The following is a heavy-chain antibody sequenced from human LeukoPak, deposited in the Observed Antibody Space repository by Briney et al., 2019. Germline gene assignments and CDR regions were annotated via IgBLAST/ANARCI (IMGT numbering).Heavy chain of an antibody. V-gene: IGHV3-23*01. D-gene: IGHD3-10*01. CDR1: GFTASAYA. J-gene: IGHJ4*02. CDR3: AARKVRGVWFYLDY. Sequence: PGVSLRLSCAASGFTASAYAMAWVRQAPGKGLEWVSTIYDDNTYYADSVKGRFAISTDNSKNTLYLQMNSLRVEDTAVYFCAARKVRGVWFYLDYWGQGTLVTVSS. CDR2: IYDDNT.